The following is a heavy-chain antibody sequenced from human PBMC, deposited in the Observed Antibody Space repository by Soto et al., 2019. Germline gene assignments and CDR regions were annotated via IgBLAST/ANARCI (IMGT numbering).Heavy chain of an antibody. V-gene: IGHV4-31*03. J-gene: IGHJ4*02. CDR1: GDSVSSGSHF. CDR2: ISYSGST. D-gene: IGHD1-26*01. Sequence: SENLSLTCTVSGDSVSSGSHFWTWIRQHPGKGLEWLGYISYSGSTYYNPSLNPSLKTRLSISIDTSENHFSLHLSSVNAADTAVYYCARGRHMMGAKTFFDYCGQGTLGTVSS. CDR3: ARGRHMMGAKTFFDY.